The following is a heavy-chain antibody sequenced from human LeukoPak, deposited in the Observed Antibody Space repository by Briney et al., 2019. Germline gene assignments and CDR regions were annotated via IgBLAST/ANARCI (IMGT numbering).Heavy chain of an antibody. Sequence: GASVKVSCKASGYTVTGYYMHWERQAPGQGLEWMGWINPNSGGTNYAQKFQGRVTMTRDTSISTAYMELSRLRSDDTAVYYCARADSIVWFGELSFDPWGQGTLVTVSS. CDR2: INPNSGGT. D-gene: IGHD3-10*01. CDR3: ARADSIVWFGELSFDP. J-gene: IGHJ5*02. CDR1: GYTVTGYY. V-gene: IGHV1-2*02.